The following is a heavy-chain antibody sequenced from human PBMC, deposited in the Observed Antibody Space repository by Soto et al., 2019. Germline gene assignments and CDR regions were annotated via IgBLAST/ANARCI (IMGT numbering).Heavy chain of an antibody. CDR2: IYHSGTP. V-gene: IGHV4-4*02. D-gene: IGHD2-15*01. CDR3: APLSVSLGGPYGIHV. Sequence: PSETLSLTCNVSGGSIRTPDWWSWVRQTPEKGLEWIGEIYHSGTPNYNPSLKSRVSMSVDKSNNQFSLKMYSVTAADTAVYYCAPLSVSLGGPYGIHVWGQGTTVTVSS. J-gene: IGHJ6*02. CDR1: GGSIRTPDW.